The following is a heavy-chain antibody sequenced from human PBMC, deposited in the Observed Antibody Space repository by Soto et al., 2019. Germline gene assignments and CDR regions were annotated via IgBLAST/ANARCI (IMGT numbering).Heavy chain of an antibody. Sequence: QVQLVQSGAEVKKPGASVKVSCKASGYTFTSYGISWVRQAPGQGLEWMGWISAYNGNTKYAQKLQGRVTMTTDTSTRTADMGLRSLRSGGTGVYYCAGEPNHFDYWGQGTLVNVSS. CDR1: GYTFTSYG. D-gene: IGHD7-27*01. V-gene: IGHV1-18*01. CDR3: AGEPNHFDY. CDR2: ISAYNGNT. J-gene: IGHJ4*02.